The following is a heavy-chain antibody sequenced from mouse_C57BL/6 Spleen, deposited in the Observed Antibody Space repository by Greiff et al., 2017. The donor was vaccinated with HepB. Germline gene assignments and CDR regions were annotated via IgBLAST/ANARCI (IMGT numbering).Heavy chain of an antibody. V-gene: IGHV1-15*01. D-gene: IGHD1-1*01. J-gene: IGHJ4*01. CDR1: GYTFTDYE. Sequence: QVQLQQSGAELVRPGASVTLSCKASGYTFTDYEMHWVKQTPVHGLEWIGAIDPETGGTAYNQKFKGKAILTADKSSSTAYMELRSLTSEDSAVYYCTRPFITTVVADEDYAMDYWGQGTSVTVSS. CDR2: IDPETGGT. CDR3: TRPFITTVVADEDYAMDY.